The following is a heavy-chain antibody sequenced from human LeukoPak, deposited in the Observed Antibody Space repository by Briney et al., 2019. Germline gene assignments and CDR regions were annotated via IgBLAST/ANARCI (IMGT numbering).Heavy chain of an antibody. CDR1: GYTFTSYG. CDR2: ISAYNGNT. Sequence: ASVKVSCKASGYTFTSYGISWVRQAPGQGLEWMGWISAYNGNTNYAQKLQGRVTMTTDTSTSTAYMELRSLRSDDTAVYYCARVFPEYYDILTPWVRKNWFDPWGQGTLVAVSS. V-gene: IGHV1-18*04. CDR3: ARVFPEYYDILTPWVRKNWFDP. D-gene: IGHD3-9*01. J-gene: IGHJ5*02.